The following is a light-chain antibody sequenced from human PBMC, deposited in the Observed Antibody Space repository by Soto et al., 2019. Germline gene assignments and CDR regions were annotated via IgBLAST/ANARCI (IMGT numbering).Light chain of an antibody. CDR3: QSYDSSLTVWV. J-gene: IGLJ3*02. Sequence: QSVLTQPPSVSGAPGQRVTLSCTGSSSNIGAGYAVHWYQQLPGTAPKLLIYGNSNRPSGVPDRFSGSKSGTSASLAITGLQAEDEADYYCQSYDSSLTVWVFGGGTKLTVL. V-gene: IGLV1-40*01. CDR1: SSNIGAGYA. CDR2: GNS.